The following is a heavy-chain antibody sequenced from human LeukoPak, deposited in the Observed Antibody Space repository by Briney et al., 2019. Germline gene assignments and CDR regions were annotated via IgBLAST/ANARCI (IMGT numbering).Heavy chain of an antibody. CDR3: ARDFSMATIPGY. D-gene: IGHD5-24*01. CDR1: GFTFSSYR. J-gene: IGHJ4*02. V-gene: IGHV3-21*01. Sequence: GGSLRLSCAASGFTFSSYRMNWVRQAPGKGLEWVSSISSSSSYIYYADSVKGRFTISRDNAKNSLYLQMNSLRAEDTAVYYCARDFSMATIPGYWGQGTLVTVSS. CDR2: ISSSSSYI.